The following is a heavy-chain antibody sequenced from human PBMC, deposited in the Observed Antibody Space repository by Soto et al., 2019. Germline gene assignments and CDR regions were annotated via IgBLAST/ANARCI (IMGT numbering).Heavy chain of an antibody. CDR1: GGSFSGYY. CDR3: ARQLLEYSSSRGNCFDP. J-gene: IGHJ5*02. D-gene: IGHD6-6*01. V-gene: IGHV4-34*01. CDR2: INHSGST. Sequence: KASETLSLTCAVYGGSFSGYYWSWIRQPPGKGLEWIGEINHSGSTNYNPSLKSRVTISVDTSKTQFSLKLSSVTAADTAVYYCARQLLEYSSSRGNCFDPWGQGTLVTVSS.